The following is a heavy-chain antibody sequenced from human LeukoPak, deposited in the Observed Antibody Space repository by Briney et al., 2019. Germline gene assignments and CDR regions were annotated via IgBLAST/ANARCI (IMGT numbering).Heavy chain of an antibody. CDR2: IYPGDSDT. D-gene: IGHD2/OR15-2a*01. Sequence: PGESLRISCKGSGSSFTSYWIGWVRQMPGQGLEWMGIIYPGDSDTRYSPSFQGQVTTSADKSISTAYLQWSSLKASDTAMYYCARVDGSSLLYDYWGQGTLVTVSS. CDR3: ARVDGSSLLYDY. V-gene: IGHV5-51*01. J-gene: IGHJ4*02. CDR1: GSSFTSYW.